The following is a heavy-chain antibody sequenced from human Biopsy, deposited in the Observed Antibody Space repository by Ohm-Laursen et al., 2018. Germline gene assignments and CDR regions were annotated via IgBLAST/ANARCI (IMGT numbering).Heavy chain of an antibody. V-gene: IGHV1-69*10. CDR2: IIPIPNVA. D-gene: IGHD1-26*01. J-gene: IGHJ5*02. CDR3: ARGEGSSWFDP. CDR1: GDSFTSYA. Sequence: SVKVSCKTSGDSFTSYAIGWVRQAPGQGLEWMGGIIPIPNVATYAQRFQGRITITADESTSTAYMELSSLTSDDTAVYFCARGEGSSWFDPWGHGTLVTVSS.